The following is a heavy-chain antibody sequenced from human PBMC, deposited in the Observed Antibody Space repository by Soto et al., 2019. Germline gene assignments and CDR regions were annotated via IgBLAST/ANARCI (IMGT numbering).Heavy chain of an antibody. Sequence: QVQLQESGPGLVKSSETLYLTCTVSGGSLSPYFWGWIRQPAGKGLEWIGRIYTSGGTNYNPSLKSRVTMSLDTSKNQFSLKLSSVTGAATAFYYCAREGGYFDSSGSGVYHYYGVDVWGQRTTVTVSS. J-gene: IGHJ6*02. CDR2: IYTSGGT. D-gene: IGHD3-22*01. CDR3: AREGGYFDSSGSGVYHYYGVDV. V-gene: IGHV4-4*07. CDR1: GGSLSPYF.